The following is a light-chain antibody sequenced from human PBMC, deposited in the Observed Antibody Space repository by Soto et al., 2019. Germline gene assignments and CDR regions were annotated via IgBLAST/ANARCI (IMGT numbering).Light chain of an antibody. J-gene: IGLJ1*01. Sequence: QSVLTQPPSVSGAPGQRVTISCTGSSYNIGAGYDVHWYQQLPGTAPKLLIYGNSNRPSGVPDRFSGSKSGTSASLAITGLQAEDEADYYCQSFDNSLSGSRVFGTGTKVTVL. CDR3: QSFDNSLSGSRV. V-gene: IGLV1-40*01. CDR1: SYNIGAGYD. CDR2: GNS.